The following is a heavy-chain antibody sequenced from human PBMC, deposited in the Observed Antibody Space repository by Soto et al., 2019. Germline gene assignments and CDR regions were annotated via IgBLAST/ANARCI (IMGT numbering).Heavy chain of an antibody. J-gene: IGHJ5*02. D-gene: IGHD5-18*01. CDR2: IYHSGTT. V-gene: IGHV4-61*08. CDR3: ARGGYRTLAWFDP. Sequence: SETLSLTCTVSGGSISSVGYYWSWLRPSPGKGLEWIANIYHSGTTNYNLSLKGRVSISIDSSKNQVSLRLKSVTAADTAVYYCARGGYRTLAWFDPWGQGTLVTVSS. CDR1: GGSISSVGYY.